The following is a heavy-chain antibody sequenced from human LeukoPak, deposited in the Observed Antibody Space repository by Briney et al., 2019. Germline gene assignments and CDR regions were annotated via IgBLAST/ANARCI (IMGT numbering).Heavy chain of an antibody. CDR2: LRNDGNSQ. V-gene: IGHV3-30*02. Sequence: RGSLRLSCAVSGFTFRTYGMHWVRQAPGKGLEWVAFLRNDGNSQYYADSVKGRFTISRDISLNTLYLQMNSLRGEDTAMYYCVKDHPSLDQWGQGTLVTVSS. CDR1: GFTFRTYG. D-gene: IGHD3/OR15-3a*01. CDR3: VKDHPSLDQ. J-gene: IGHJ4*02.